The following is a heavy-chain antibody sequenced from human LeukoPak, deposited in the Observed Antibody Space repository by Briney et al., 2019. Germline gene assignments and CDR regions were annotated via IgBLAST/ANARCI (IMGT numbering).Heavy chain of an antibody. CDR2: ISAYNGNT. J-gene: IGHJ4*02. V-gene: IGHV1-18*01. CDR3: ARLQTRVFGVVIPSPFDY. D-gene: IGHD3-3*01. CDR1: GYTFTSYG. Sequence: ASVKVSCKAPGYTFTSYGISWVRQAPGQGLEWMGWISAYNGNTNYAQKLQGRVTMTTDTSTSTAYMELRSLRSDDTAVYYCARLQTRVFGVVIPSPFDYWGQGTLVTVSS.